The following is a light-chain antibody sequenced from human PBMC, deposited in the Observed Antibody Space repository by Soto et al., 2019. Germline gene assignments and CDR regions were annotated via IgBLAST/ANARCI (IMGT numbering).Light chain of an antibody. CDR1: QSISSY. CDR2: AAY. J-gene: IGKJ2*01. V-gene: IGKV1-39*01. CDR3: QQSCSSS. Sequence: DIQMTQSPSSLSASVGDRVTITCRASQSISSYLNWYQQKPGKAPKLLIYAAYSLQSGVPPRFSGSGSGTDFTLTITDLQPEDFATYYCQQSCSSSFGQGTKLEIK.